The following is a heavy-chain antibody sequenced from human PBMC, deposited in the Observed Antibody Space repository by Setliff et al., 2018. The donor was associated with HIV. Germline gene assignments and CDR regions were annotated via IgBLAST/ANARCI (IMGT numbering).Heavy chain of an antibody. V-gene: IGHV4-39*07. Sequence: KPSETLSLTCTVSGGSISSSSYYWGWIRQPPGKGLEWIGSVYYSGSTYYNPSLKSRVTMSVDTSKNQFSLNLTSVTAADTAVYYCARLANWAYYFDYWGQGTLVTVSS. CDR2: VYYSGST. CDR3: ARLANWAYYFDY. CDR1: GGSISSSSYY. D-gene: IGHD7-27*01. J-gene: IGHJ4*02.